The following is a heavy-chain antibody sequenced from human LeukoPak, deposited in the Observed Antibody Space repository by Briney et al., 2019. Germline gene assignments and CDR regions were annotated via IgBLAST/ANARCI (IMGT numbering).Heavy chain of an antibody. CDR3: AKPRYSSSWYWFDP. CDR2: IRCSGGRT. Sequence: GACLRLSCAASGFTFSSYAMRWVRQAPGKGLEWVSGIRCSGGRTSYADSVKGRFTISRDKSKNTLYLKMNSLRTEETAVYYCAKPRYSSSWYWFDPWGQRTLVTASS. J-gene: IGHJ5*02. CDR1: GFTFSSYA. D-gene: IGHD6-13*01. V-gene: IGHV3-23*01.